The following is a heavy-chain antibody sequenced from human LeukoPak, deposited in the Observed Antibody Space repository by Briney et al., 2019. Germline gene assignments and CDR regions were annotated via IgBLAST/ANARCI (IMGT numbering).Heavy chain of an antibody. Sequence: GGSLRLSCAAPGFTFSSYSMNWVRQAPGKGLEWVSSISSSSSYIYYADSVKGRSTISRDNAKNSLYLQMNSLRAEDTAVYYCARDPIAVAGMEYFDYWGQGTLVTVSS. J-gene: IGHJ4*02. D-gene: IGHD6-19*01. CDR2: ISSSSSYI. CDR1: GFTFSSYS. CDR3: ARDPIAVAGMEYFDY. V-gene: IGHV3-21*01.